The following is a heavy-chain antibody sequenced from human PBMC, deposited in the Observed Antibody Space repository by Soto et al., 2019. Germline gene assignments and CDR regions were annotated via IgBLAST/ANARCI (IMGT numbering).Heavy chain of an antibody. V-gene: IGHV3-30-3*01. Sequence: QVQLVESGGGVVQPGRSLRLSCAASGFTFSSYAMHWVRQAPGKGLGWVAVISYDGSNKYYADSVKGRFTISRDNSKNTLYLQMNSLRAEDTAVYYCARAPNFWSGYLDYWGQGTLVTVSS. CDR2: ISYDGSNK. CDR1: GFTFSSYA. CDR3: ARAPNFWSGYLDY. D-gene: IGHD3-3*01. J-gene: IGHJ4*02.